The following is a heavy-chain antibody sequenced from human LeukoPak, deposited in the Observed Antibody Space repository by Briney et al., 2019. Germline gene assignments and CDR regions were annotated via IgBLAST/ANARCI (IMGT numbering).Heavy chain of an antibody. CDR2: INHSGST. V-gene: IGHV4-34*01. CDR1: GGSFSGYY. CDR3: ARDELAGDYYDSSGYYP. Sequence: SETLSLTCAVYGGSFSGYYWSWIRQPPGKGLEWIGEINHSGSTNYNPSLKSRVTISVDTSMNQFSLKLSSVTAADTAVYYCARDELAGDYYDSSGYYPWGQGTLVTVSS. J-gene: IGHJ5*02. D-gene: IGHD3-22*01.